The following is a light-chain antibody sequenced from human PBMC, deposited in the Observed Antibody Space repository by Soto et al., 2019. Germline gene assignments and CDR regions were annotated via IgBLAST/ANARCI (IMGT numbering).Light chain of an antibody. CDR1: SSDVGSYNR. CDR3: SSYTSSSAWV. CDR2: EVS. Sequence: QSALTQPPSVSGSPGQSVTISCTGTSSDVGSYNRVSWYQQPPGTAPKLMIYEVSNRPSGVPDRFSESKSGNTASLTISGLQAEDEADYYCSSYTSSSAWVFGGGTKVTVL. V-gene: IGLV2-18*02. J-gene: IGLJ2*01.